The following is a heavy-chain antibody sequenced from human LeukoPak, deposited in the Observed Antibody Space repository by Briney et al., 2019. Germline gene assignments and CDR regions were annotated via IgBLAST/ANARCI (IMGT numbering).Heavy chain of an antibody. Sequence: SETLSLTCTVFGGSISSYYWSWIRQPPGKGLEWIGYIYYSGSTNYNPSLKSRVTISVDTSKNQFSLKLSSVTAADTAVYYCARENLVSYYDILTGPLDYWGQGTLVTVSS. V-gene: IGHV4-59*01. J-gene: IGHJ4*02. D-gene: IGHD3-9*01. CDR2: IYYSGST. CDR1: GGSISSYY. CDR3: ARENLVSYYDILTGPLDY.